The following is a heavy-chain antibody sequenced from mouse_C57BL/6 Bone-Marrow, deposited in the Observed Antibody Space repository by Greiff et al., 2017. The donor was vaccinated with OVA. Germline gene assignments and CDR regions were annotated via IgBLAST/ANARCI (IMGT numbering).Heavy chain of an antibody. Sequence: EVQVVESGPELVKPGASVKTSCKASGYSFTDYNMNWVKQSHGKSLEWIGVINPNYGTTSYNQKFKGKATLTVDQSSSTAYMQLNSLTSEDSAVYYWARSYSKGYYAMDDWGQGTSVTVSS. V-gene: IGHV1-39*01. D-gene: IGHD2-5*01. CDR3: ARSYSKGYYAMDD. CDR1: GYSFTDYN. CDR2: INPNYGTT. J-gene: IGHJ4*01.